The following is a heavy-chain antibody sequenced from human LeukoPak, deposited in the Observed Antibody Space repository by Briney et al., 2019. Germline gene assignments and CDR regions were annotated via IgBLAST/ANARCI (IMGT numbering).Heavy chain of an antibody. CDR3: ARGRQGGGYRFGDY. CDR2: INPNSGGT. Sequence: GASVKVSCKASGYTFTGYYMHWVRQAPGQGLEWMGWINPNSGGTNYAQKFQGRVTMTRNTSISTAYMELSSLRSEDTAVYYCARGRQGGGYRFGDYWGQGTLVTVSS. V-gene: IGHV1-2*02. CDR1: GYTFTGYY. J-gene: IGHJ4*02. D-gene: IGHD5-12*01.